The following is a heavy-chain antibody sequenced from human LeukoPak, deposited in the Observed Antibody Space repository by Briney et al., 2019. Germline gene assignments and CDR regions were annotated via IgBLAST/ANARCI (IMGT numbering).Heavy chain of an antibody. CDR2: IKQDGSEK. Sequence: GGSLRLSCAASGFTFSSYWMSWVRQAPGKGLEWVANIKQDGSEKYYVDSVKGRFTISRDNAKNSLYLPMNSLRAEDTAVYYCARDKDERSHAFDIWGQGTIVTVSS. CDR1: GFTFSSYW. V-gene: IGHV3-7*01. J-gene: IGHJ3*02. CDR3: ARDKDERSHAFDI.